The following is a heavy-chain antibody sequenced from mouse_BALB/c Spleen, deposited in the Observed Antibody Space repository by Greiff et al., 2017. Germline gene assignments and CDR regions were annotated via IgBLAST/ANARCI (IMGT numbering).Heavy chain of an antibody. CDR2: INPYNGAT. CDR3: ARGLTTVVARYAMDY. Sequence: EVQLQQSGPELVKPGASVKISCKASGYSFTGYYMHWVKQSHVKSLEWIGRINPYNGATSYNQNFKDKASLTVDKSSSTAYMELHSLTSEDSAVYYCARGLTTVVARYAMDYWGQGTSVTVSS. V-gene: IGHV1-26*01. CDR1: GYSFTGYY. J-gene: IGHJ4*01. D-gene: IGHD1-1*01.